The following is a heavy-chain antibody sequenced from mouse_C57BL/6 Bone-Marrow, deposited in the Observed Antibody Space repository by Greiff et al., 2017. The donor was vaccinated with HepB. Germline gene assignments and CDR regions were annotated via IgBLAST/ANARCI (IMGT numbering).Heavy chain of an antibody. CDR3: ARRHYYGSRYYFDY. V-gene: IGHV1-62-2*01. J-gene: IGHJ2*01. Sequence: QVHVKQSGAELVKPGASVKLSCKASGYTFTEYTIHWVKQRSGQGLEWIGWFYPGSGSIKYNEKFKDKATLTADKSSSTVYMELSRLTSEDSAVYFCARRHYYGSRYYFDYWGQGTTLTVSS. CDR1: GYTFTEYT. D-gene: IGHD1-1*01. CDR2: FYPGSGSI.